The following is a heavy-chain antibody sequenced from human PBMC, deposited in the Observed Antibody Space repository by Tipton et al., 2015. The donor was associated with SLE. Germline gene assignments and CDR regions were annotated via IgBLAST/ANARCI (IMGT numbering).Heavy chain of an antibody. D-gene: IGHD3-22*01. CDR1: GFTFSSYE. Sequence: GSLRLSCAASGFTFSSYEMNWVRQAPGKGLEWVSYISSSGSSIFYADSVKGRFTISRDNAKNSLYLQLNSLRAEDTAVYYCAREETGGSAYYDSSEAFDYWGQGTLVTVSS. V-gene: IGHV3-48*03. J-gene: IGHJ4*02. CDR2: ISSSGSSI. CDR3: AREETGGSAYYDSSEAFDY.